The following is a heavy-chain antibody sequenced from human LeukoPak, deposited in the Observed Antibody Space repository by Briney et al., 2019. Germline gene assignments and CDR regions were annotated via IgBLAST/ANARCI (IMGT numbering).Heavy chain of an antibody. CDR3: AETNTQDWFDP. J-gene: IGHJ5*02. D-gene: IGHD1/OR15-1a*01. V-gene: IGHV4-39*07. Sequence: SETLSLTCRVSGGSISSTSYYWGWIRQPPGKGLEWIASIYHSGETFYNPSLESRVAISVDTSNNEVFLDLYSVTAADTAMYYCAETNTQDWFDPWGRGTLVTVTS. CDR1: GGSISSTSYY. CDR2: IYHSGET.